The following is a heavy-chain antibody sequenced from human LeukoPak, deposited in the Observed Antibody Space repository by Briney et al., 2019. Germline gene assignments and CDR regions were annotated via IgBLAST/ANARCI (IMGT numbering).Heavy chain of an antibody. CDR2: IDPSDSYT. J-gene: IGHJ4*02. V-gene: IGHV5-10-1*01. CDR1: GYSFANYW. D-gene: IGHD3-22*01. Sequence: GESLKISCKGSGYSFANYWISWVRQMPGKGLEWMGRIDPSDSYTNYSPSFQGHVTISADKSISTAYLQWNGLRASDTAMYYCALLLRSGYLADYWGQGTLVTVSS. CDR3: ALLLRSGYLADY.